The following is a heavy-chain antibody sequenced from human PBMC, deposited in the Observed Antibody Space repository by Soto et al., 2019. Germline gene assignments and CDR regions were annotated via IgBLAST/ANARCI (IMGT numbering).Heavy chain of an antibody. CDR1: GSTFSSYA. Sequence: SVKVSCKATGSTFSSYAISWVRQAPGQGLEWMGGIIPIFGTANYAQKFQGRVTITADESTSTAYMELSSLRSEDTAVYYCARDRVGATPYYYYGMDVWGQGTTVTVPS. J-gene: IGHJ6*02. CDR3: ARDRVGATPYYYYGMDV. V-gene: IGHV1-69*13. CDR2: IIPIFGTA. D-gene: IGHD1-26*01.